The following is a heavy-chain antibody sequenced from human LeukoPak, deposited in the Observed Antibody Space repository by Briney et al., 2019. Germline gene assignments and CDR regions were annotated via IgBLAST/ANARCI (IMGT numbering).Heavy chain of an antibody. J-gene: IGHJ4*02. CDR2: ISWNSGSI. V-gene: IGHV3-9*01. CDR3: ARGLMGGYPYFEN. D-gene: IGHD3-22*01. CDR1: GFTFDDYA. Sequence: GRSLRLSCAASGFTFDDYAMHWVRQAPGKGLEWVSGISWNSGSIGYADSVKGRFTISRDNAKNSLYLQMNSLRAEDTAFYYCARGLMGGYPYFENWGQGTLVTVSS.